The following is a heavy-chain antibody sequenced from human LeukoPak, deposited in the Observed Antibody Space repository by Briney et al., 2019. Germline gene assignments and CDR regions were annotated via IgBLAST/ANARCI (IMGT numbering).Heavy chain of an antibody. D-gene: IGHD4-11*01. CDR1: GFTLSHYG. V-gene: IGHV3-33*06. CDR2: IWNDGSNR. CDR3: AKDAQRGFDYSNSLEY. Sequence: PGGSLRLSCAASGFTLSHYGMHWVRQVPGRGLEWVAVIWNDGSNRYYADSVKGRFTISRDNSQNTVYLQMNSLRAEDTAVYYCAKDAQRGFDYSNSLEYWGQGTLATVSS. J-gene: IGHJ4*02.